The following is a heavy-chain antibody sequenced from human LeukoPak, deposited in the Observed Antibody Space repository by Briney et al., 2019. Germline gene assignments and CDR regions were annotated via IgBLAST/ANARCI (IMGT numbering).Heavy chain of an antibody. V-gene: IGHV4-38-2*01. Sequence: SETLSLTCAVSGYSISSGHYWGWIRQPPGKGLEWIGSIYHSGSTYYNPSLKSRVTISVDTSKNQFSLKLSSVTAADTAVYYCARPGGYCSSTSGYKDDAFDIWGQGTMVTVSS. J-gene: IGHJ3*02. D-gene: IGHD2-2*02. CDR1: GYSISSGHY. CDR3: ARPGGYCSSTSGYKDDAFDI. CDR2: IYHSGST.